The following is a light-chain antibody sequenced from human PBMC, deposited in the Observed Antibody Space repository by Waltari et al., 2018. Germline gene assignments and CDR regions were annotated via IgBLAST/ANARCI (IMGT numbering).Light chain of an antibody. V-gene: IGKV3-15*01. CDR2: GAS. CDR1: QSVNSD. Sequence: EIVMTQSPATLSLSPGERATLSRRTSQSVNSDLAWYQQKPGQAPSLLIYGASTRATGVPLRFSGSGSGAEFTLTISSLQSEDLAIYHCQQYNKWPPTFGGGTKVEIK. J-gene: IGKJ4*01. CDR3: QQYNKWPPT.